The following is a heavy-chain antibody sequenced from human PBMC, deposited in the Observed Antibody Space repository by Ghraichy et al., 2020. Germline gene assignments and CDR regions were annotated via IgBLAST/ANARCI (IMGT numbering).Heavy chain of an antibody. Sequence: SVKVSCKASGGTFSNYAISWVRQAPGQGLQWMGGIIPLFGTANFAQKFQGRVTITADESTSTGYMELSSLRSEDTAVYYCASGIFGVVNGGDSYGMDVWGQGTTVTVSS. CDR3: ASGIFGVVNGGDSYGMDV. J-gene: IGHJ6*02. CDR1: GGTFSNYA. V-gene: IGHV1-69*13. D-gene: IGHD3-3*01. CDR2: IIPLFGTA.